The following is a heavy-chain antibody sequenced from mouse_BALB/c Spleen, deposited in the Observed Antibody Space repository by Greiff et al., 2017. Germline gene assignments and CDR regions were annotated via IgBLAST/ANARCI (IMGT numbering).Heavy chain of an antibody. CDR3: ARTDWGGDYAMDD. D-gene: IGHD4-1*01. CDR2: ILPGSGST. V-gene: IGHV1-9*01. CDR1: GYTFSSYW. J-gene: IGHJ4*01. Sequence: QVQLQQSGAELMKPGASVKISCKATGYTFSSYWIEWVKQRPGHGLEWFGEILPGSGSTNYNEKFKGKATFTADTSSNTAYMQRSSLTSEDSAVYYCARTDWGGDYAMDDWGQGTSVTVSS.